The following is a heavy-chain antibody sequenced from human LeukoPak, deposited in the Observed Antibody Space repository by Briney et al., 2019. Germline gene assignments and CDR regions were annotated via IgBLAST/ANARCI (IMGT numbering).Heavy chain of an antibody. CDR3: ARDRSPFDY. CDR2: MYYSGST. CDR1: GGSISSSSYY. V-gene: IGHV4-39*07. Sequence: PSETLSPTCTVSGGSISSSSYYWGWVRQPPGRGLEWIGSMYYSGSTYYNSSLRSRVTISVDTSKNHFSLKLRSVTAADTAVYYCARDRSPFDYWGQGTLVTVSS. J-gene: IGHJ4*02.